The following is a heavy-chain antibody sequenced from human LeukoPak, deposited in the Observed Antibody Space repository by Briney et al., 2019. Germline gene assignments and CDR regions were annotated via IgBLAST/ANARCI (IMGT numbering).Heavy chain of an antibody. CDR1: GFTFSSYA. V-gene: IGHV3-23*01. CDR3: AKDILIAAAGRYYYYYGMDV. D-gene: IGHD6-13*01. CDR2: ISGRGGST. Sequence: TGGSLRLSCAASGFTFSSYAMGWVRQAPGKGLEFVSAISGRGGSTYYADSVKGRFTISRDNSKSTLYLQKNSLLHEDTAVYYCAKDILIAAAGRYYYYYGMDVWGQGTTVTVSS. J-gene: IGHJ6*02.